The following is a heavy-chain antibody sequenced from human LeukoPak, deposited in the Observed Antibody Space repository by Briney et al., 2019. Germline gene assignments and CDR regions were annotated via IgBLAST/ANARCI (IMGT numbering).Heavy chain of an antibody. V-gene: IGHV1-69*13. CDR1: GGTFSSYA. CDR3: AREPSSSHVHDAFDI. Sequence: GASVKVSCKASGGTFSSYAISWVRQAPGQGLEWMGGIIPIFGSANYAQKFQGRVTITADESTSTAYMELSSLRSEDTAVYYCAREPSSSHVHDAFDIWGQGTMVTVSS. D-gene: IGHD6-13*01. CDR2: IIPIFGSA. J-gene: IGHJ3*02.